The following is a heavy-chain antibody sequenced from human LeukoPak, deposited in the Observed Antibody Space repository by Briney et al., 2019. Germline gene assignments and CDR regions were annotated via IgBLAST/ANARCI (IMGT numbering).Heavy chain of an antibody. CDR1: GYTFTSYG. D-gene: IGHD2-2*01. CDR2: ISAYNGNT. V-gene: IGHV1-18*01. CDR3: ARGAAWGYCSSTSCPQGNRFDP. J-gene: IGHJ5*02. Sequence: ASVKVSCKASGYTFTSYGISWVRQAPGQGLEWMGWISAYNGNTNYAQKLQGRVTMTTDTSTSTAYMELRSLRSDDTAVYYCARGAAWGYCSSTSCPQGNRFDPWGQGTLVTVSS.